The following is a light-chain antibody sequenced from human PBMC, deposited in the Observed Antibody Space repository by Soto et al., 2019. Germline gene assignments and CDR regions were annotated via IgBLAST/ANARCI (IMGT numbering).Light chain of an antibody. V-gene: IGLV2-8*01. J-gene: IGLJ1*01. Sequence: QSPLTQPPSASGSPGQSVTISCTGTSSDVGGYNYVSWYQQHPGKAPKLMIYEVSERPSGVPDRFSGSKSGNTASLTVSGLQADDEADYYCSSYTSSSDFYVFGTGTKLTVL. CDR1: SSDVGGYNY. CDR3: SSYTSSSDFYV. CDR2: EVS.